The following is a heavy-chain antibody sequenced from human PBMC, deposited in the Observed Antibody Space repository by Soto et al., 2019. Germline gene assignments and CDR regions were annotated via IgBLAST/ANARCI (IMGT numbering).Heavy chain of an antibody. Sequence: QVQLVESGGGVVQPGRSLRLSCAASGFSFSSYGMHWVRQAPGKGLEWVAVIWYDGSNRYYADSVKGRFTISRDNSTNTLYLQMNSLRAEDTAVYYCASELRLGKRLPWFGEPLSWGQGTLVTVSS. J-gene: IGHJ4*02. CDR1: GFSFSSYG. D-gene: IGHD3-10*01. CDR3: ASELRLGKRLPWFGEPLS. V-gene: IGHV3-33*01. CDR2: IWYDGSNR.